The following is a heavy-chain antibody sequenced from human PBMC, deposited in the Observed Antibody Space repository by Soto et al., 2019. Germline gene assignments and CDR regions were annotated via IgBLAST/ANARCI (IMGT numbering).Heavy chain of an antibody. D-gene: IGHD3-16*01. Sequence: GGSLRLSXAASGFPFSDYWMSWVRQAPGKGLEWVADIKQDGSEKHYVDSVKGRFIISRDNVKNSLYLYMNSLRADDAAVYYCARDHTSPGITGDKWGQGTPVTVSS. CDR3: ARDHTSPGITGDK. CDR1: GFPFSDYW. V-gene: IGHV3-7*01. CDR2: IKQDGSEK. J-gene: IGHJ4*02.